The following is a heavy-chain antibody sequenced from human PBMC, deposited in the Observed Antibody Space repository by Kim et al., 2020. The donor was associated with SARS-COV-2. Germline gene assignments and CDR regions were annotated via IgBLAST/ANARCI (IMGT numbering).Heavy chain of an antibody. D-gene: IGHD3-3*01. CDR1: GFTFSSYC. Sequence: GGSLRLSCTASGFTFSSYCMNWVRQAPGKGLEWVSSISSSSSYIYYADSVKGRFTISRDNAKNSLYLQMNSLRAEDTAVYYCARGQIYYDFWSGPSPYGMDVWGQGTTVTVSS. CDR3: ARGQIYYDFWSGPSPYGMDV. J-gene: IGHJ6*02. CDR2: ISSSSSYI. V-gene: IGHV3-21*01.